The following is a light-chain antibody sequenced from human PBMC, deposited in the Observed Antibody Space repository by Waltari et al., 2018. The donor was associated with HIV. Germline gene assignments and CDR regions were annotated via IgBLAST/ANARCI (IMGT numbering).Light chain of an antibody. J-gene: IGLJ3*02. CDR3: SSYAGSSTWV. CDR1: SSDAGDDNY. Sequence: QSALTQPRSVSGSPGQSVTISCTGTSSDAGDDNYVSWYQQSPGKAPKLIIYEVSKRPSGVPDRFSGSKSGNTASLTVSGLQADDEADYYCSSYAGSSTWVFGGGTKLTVL. V-gene: IGLV2-11*01. CDR2: EVS.